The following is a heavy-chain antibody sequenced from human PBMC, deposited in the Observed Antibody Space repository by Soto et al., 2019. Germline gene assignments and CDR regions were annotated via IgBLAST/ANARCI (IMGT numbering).Heavy chain of an antibody. Sequence: GESLKISCKTSGYNFAGYWIGWVRQMPGKGLEWLGIIFPGDSDTKYSPSFQGQVIISAGKSIRTAYLQWSSLKASDTAIYYCARQSGMDVWGQGTTVTVSS. V-gene: IGHV5-51*01. D-gene: IGHD5-12*01. CDR3: ARQSGMDV. J-gene: IGHJ6*02. CDR2: IFPGDSDT. CDR1: GYNFAGYW.